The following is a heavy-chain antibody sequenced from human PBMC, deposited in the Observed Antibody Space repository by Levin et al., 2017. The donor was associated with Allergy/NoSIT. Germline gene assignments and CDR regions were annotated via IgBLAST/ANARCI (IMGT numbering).Heavy chain of an antibody. D-gene: IGHD3-10*01. V-gene: IGHV1-2*02. CDR1: GYTFTGYY. Sequence: GESLKISCKASGYTFTGYYMNWVRQAPGQGLEWMGWINPNSGGTNYGQKFQGRVIMTRDTSISTVYMELTRLISDDTAVYFCARNDHGSGSYYNPHHGMDVWGQGTTVTVSS. J-gene: IGHJ6*02. CDR2: INPNSGGT. CDR3: ARNDHGSGSYYNPHHGMDV.